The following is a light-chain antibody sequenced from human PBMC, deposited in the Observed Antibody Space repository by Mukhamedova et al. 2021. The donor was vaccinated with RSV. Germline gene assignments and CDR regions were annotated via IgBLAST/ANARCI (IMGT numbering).Light chain of an antibody. CDR1: QSTGSY. V-gene: IGKV3-15*01. CDR3: QQYNDWPLT. Sequence: QSTGSYLAWYQQKPGQVPRLLIYGASTRATGVPARFSGSGFGTDFTHTISSLQSEDFAVYYCQQYNDWPLTFGGGTKVEI. J-gene: IGKJ4*01. CDR2: GAS.